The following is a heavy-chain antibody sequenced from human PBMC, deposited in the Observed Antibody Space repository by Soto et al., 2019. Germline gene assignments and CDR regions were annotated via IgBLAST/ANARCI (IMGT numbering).Heavy chain of an antibody. CDR2: INGGDANT. V-gene: IGHV1-3*01. Sequence: ASVKFSCKASGYTFTSNAIHWMRQAPGQRLEWMGWINGGDANTQYSQNFQDRVTLSRDTSATTAHMELSSLRSEDTAVYYCARGFHGSADYWGQGTLVTVSS. D-gene: IGHD3-10*01. J-gene: IGHJ4*02. CDR3: ARGFHGSADY. CDR1: GYTFTSNA.